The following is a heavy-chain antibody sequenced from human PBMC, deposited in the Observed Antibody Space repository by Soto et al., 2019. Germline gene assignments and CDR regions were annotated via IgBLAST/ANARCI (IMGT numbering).Heavy chain of an antibody. CDR2: ISSSSSYI. CDR3: ARVVVVPAAGIDY. J-gene: IGHJ4*02. V-gene: IGHV3-21*01. Sequence: ESGGGLVKPGGSLRLSCAASGFTFSSYSMNWVCQAPGKGLEWVSSISSSSSYIYYADSVKGRFTIYRDNAKNSLYLQMNSLRAEDTAVYYCARVVVVPAAGIDYWGQGTLVTVSS. D-gene: IGHD2-2*01. CDR1: GFTFSSYS.